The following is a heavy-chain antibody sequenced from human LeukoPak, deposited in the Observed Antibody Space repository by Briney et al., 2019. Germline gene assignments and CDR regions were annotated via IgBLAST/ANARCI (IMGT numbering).Heavy chain of an antibody. CDR1: GYSFTSYW. D-gene: IGHD2-2*01. CDR2: IYPGDSDT. V-gene: IGHV5-51*01. J-gene: IGHJ4*02. Sequence: GESLKISCKGSGYSFTSYWIGWVRQMPGKGLEWMGIIYPGDSDTRYSPSFQGQVVISADKSISTAYLQWSSLKASDTAMYYCARSSDCSSTSCYFDYWGQGTLVTVSS. CDR3: ARSSDCSSTSCYFDY.